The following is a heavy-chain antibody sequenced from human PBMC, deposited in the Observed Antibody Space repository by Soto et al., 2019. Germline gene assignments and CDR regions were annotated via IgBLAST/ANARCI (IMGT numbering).Heavy chain of an antibody. V-gene: IGHV3-30*18. D-gene: IGHD2-2*01. J-gene: IGHJ4*02. CDR1: GFTFSSYG. CDR3: AKDRGSSTSCSDY. CDR2: ISYDGSNK. Sequence: QVQLVESGGGVVQPGRALRLSCAASGFTFSSYGMHWLLQAQGKVVEWVAVISYDGSNKYYADSVKGRFTISRDNSKNTLYLQMNSLRAEDTAVYYCAKDRGSSTSCSDYWGQGTLVTVSS.